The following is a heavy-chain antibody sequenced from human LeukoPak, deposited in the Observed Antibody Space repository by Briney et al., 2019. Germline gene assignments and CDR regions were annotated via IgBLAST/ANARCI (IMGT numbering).Heavy chain of an antibody. V-gene: IGHV4-59*01. CDR1: GGSISSYY. CDR3: ARDKYSSGWAILSG. D-gene: IGHD6-19*01. Sequence: SETLSLTCTVSGGSISSYYWSWIRQPPAKGLEWIWYIYYSGSTNYNPSLKSQVTISVDTSKEKFSLKLSSVTAADTAVYYCARDKYSSGWAILSGWGQGTLVTVSS. CDR2: IYYSGST. J-gene: IGHJ4*02.